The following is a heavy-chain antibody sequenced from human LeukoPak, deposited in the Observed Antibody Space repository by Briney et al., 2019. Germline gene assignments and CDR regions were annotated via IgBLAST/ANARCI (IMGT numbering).Heavy chain of an antibody. D-gene: IGHD3-10*01. CDR1: GFTFSSYG. J-gene: IGHJ4*02. Sequence: GGSLRLSCAASGFTFSSYGMHWVRQAPGKGLEWVAVISYDGSNKYYVDSVKGRFTISRDNSKNTLYLQMNSLRPEDTAVYYCATDSAGRVTMVRGPLDYWGQGTLVTVSS. CDR2: ISYDGSNK. V-gene: IGHV3-30*03. CDR3: ATDSAGRVTMVRGPLDY.